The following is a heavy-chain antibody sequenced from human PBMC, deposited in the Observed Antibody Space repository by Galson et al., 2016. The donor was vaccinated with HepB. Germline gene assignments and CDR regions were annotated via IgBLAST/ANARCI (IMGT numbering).Heavy chain of an antibody. CDR3: ARGGGRGYTYTGDY. V-gene: IGHV1-69*10. J-gene: IGHJ4*02. Sequence: SVKVSCKASGGTFSSYAINWVRQAPGQGLEWMGGIIPIFGIANYAQKFQGRVTITADRSTSTAYMELRTLRSDDTAVYYCARGGGRGYTYTGDYWGQGTLVTVSS. CDR1: GGTFSSYA. CDR2: IIPIFGIA. D-gene: IGHD5-18*01.